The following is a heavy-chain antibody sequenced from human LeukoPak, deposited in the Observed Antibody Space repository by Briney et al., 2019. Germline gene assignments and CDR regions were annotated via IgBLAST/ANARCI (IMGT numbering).Heavy chain of an antibody. CDR2: IWYDGSNK. V-gene: IGHV3-33*08. J-gene: IGHJ4*02. Sequence: PGGSLRLSCAASGFTFSSYGMHWVRQAPGKGLEWVAVIWYDGSNKYYADSVKGRFTISRDNSKNTLYLQMNSLRAEDTAVYYCAREQSYLTYFDYWGRGTLVTVSS. CDR1: GFTFSSYG. CDR3: AREQSYLTYFDY.